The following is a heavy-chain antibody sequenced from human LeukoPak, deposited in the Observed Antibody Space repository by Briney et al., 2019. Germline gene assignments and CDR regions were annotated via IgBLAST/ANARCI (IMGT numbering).Heavy chain of an antibody. CDR2: FHDSEST. J-gene: IGHJ4*02. D-gene: IGHD1-26*01. Sequence: SETLSLTCTVSGGSISNNYWSWIRQPPGKGLEWIGHFHDSESTNYNPSLKSRVTISVDTSKNQFSLKLSSVTAADTAVYYCARGDPSGRLGIAFDYWGQGTLVTVSS. V-gene: IGHV4-59*01. CDR1: GGSISNNY. CDR3: ARGDPSGRLGIAFDY.